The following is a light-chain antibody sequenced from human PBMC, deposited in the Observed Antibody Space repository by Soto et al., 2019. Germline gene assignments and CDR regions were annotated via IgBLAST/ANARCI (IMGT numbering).Light chain of an antibody. CDR2: GAS. Sequence: DIQMTQSPSSLSASVGDRVTMTCRASQGIRDDLAWYQQKPGRAPQRLMYGASSLQSGVPSRFSGGGSGTEFTLTISSLQPEDFATYFCLQLNTYPFTFGPGTKVDFK. CDR1: QGIRDD. J-gene: IGKJ3*01. V-gene: IGKV1-17*01. CDR3: LQLNTYPFT.